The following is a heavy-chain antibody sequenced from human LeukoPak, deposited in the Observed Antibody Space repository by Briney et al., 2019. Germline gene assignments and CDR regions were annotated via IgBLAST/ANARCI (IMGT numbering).Heavy chain of an antibody. CDR3: ARDIQYSSGWYNDFDY. CDR2: ISGSGSTI. Sequence: GGSLRLSCAASGFSFSDHYMSWIRQAPGKGLEWVSCISGSGSTIYYADSVKGRFTISRDNAQNSLYLRLSSLRAEDTAVYYCARDIQYSSGWYNDFDYWGQGTLVTVSS. J-gene: IGHJ4*02. V-gene: IGHV3-11*04. CDR1: GFSFSDHY. D-gene: IGHD6-19*01.